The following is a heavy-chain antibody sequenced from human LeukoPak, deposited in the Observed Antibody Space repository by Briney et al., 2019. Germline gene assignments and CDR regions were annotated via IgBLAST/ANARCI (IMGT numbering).Heavy chain of an antibody. D-gene: IGHD4-17*01. J-gene: IGHJ5*02. CDR2: IYYSDVA. CDR3: ARATPGFGDYVSDWFDP. CDR1: GGSISHYY. V-gene: IGHV4-59*01. Sequence: SETLSLTCTVSGGSISHYYWTWIRQPPGKGLEWIGYIYYSDVANYNPSLKSRVSISVDTSKNQFSLKLTSVTAADTAVYYCARATPGFGDYVSDWFDPWGQGTLVTVSS.